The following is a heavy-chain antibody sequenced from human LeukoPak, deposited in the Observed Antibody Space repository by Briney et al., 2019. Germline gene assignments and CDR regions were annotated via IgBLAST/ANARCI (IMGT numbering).Heavy chain of an antibody. D-gene: IGHD3-10*01. J-gene: IGHJ4*02. CDR3: ARHGGGYYGSGSYYPIDY. CDR1: GGSFSGYY. Sequence: PSETLSLTCAVYGGSFSGYYWSWIRQPPGKGLEWIGEINHSGSTNYNPSLKSRVTISVETSKNQFSLKLSSVTAADTAVYYCARHGGGYYGSGSYYPIDYWGQGTLVTVSS. CDR2: INHSGST. V-gene: IGHV4-34*01.